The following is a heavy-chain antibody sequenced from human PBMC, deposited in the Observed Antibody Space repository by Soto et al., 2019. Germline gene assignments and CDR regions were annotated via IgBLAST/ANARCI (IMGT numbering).Heavy chain of an antibody. Sequence: GGSLRLSCAASGFTFSSYGMHWVRQAPGKGLEWVAVISYDGSTTYYADSVKGRFTISRDNSKNTLYLQMNSLRAEDTAVYYCARGPYYYGPGPFDYWGQGTLVTVSS. CDR2: ISYDGSTT. D-gene: IGHD3-10*01. J-gene: IGHJ4*02. V-gene: IGHV3-30*03. CDR1: GFTFSSYG. CDR3: ARGPYYYGPGPFDY.